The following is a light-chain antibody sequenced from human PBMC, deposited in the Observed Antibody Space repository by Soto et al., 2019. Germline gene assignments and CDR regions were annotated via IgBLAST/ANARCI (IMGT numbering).Light chain of an antibody. CDR2: DVS. Sequence: QSVLTQPASVSGSPGQSITISCTGTSSDVGGYNYVSWYQQHPGKAPKLMIYDVSNRPSGVSNRFSGSKSGNTASLTISGLQAEDEDDYYCSSSNSSSTLVVFGGGTKLTVL. J-gene: IGLJ2*01. CDR3: SSSNSSSTLVV. CDR1: SSDVGGYNY. V-gene: IGLV2-14*01.